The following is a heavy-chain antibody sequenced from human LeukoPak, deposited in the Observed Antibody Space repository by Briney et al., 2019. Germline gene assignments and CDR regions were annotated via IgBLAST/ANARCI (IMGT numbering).Heavy chain of an antibody. V-gene: IGHV3-48*03. D-gene: IGHD6-13*01. CDR3: ARLIAAAGLYYFDY. CDR2: IGSSGSTI. CDR1: GFTFSSYE. Sequence: PGGSLRLSCAASGFTFSSYEMNWVRQAPGKGLEWVSYIGSSGSTIYYADSVKGRFTISRDNAKNSLYLQMNSLRAEDTAVYYCARLIAAAGLYYFDYWGQGTLVTVSS. J-gene: IGHJ4*02.